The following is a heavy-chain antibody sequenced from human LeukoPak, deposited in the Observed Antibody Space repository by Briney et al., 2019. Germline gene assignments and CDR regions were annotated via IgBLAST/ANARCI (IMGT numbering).Heavy chain of an antibody. Sequence: SETLSLTCAVYGGSFSGYYWSWIRQPPGKGLEWTGEINHSGSTNYNPSLKSRVTISVDTSKNQFSLKLSSVTAADAAVYYCARGPDIVVVPAAIGPSYFDYWGQGTLVTVSS. V-gene: IGHV4-34*01. CDR3: ARGPDIVVVPAAIGPSYFDY. CDR2: INHSGST. CDR1: GGSFSGYY. D-gene: IGHD2-2*01. J-gene: IGHJ4*02.